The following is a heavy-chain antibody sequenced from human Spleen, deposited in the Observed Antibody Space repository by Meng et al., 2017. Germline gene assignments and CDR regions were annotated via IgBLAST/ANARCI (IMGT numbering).Heavy chain of an antibody. CDR2: ISNSGRPI. V-gene: IGHV3-48*04. D-gene: IGHD3-22*01. CDR1: GFTFSSYS. Sequence: GESLKISCAASGFTFSSYSMNWFRQAPGKGLEWISYISNSGRPIYYADSVKGRFTISRDNAKNSLYLQMNSLRAEDTAVYYCARDLYDSSGYSDPSFDYWGQGTLVTVSS. J-gene: IGHJ4*02. CDR3: ARDLYDSSGYSDPSFDY.